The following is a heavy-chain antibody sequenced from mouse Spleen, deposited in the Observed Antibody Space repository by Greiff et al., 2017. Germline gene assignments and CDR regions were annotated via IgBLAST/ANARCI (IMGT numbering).Heavy chain of an antibody. J-gene: IGHJ3*01. CDR3: ARAYSWFAY. CDR2: IYPGDGDT. V-gene: IGHV1-82*01. Sequence: VQLKESGPELVKPGASVKISCKASGYAFSSSWMNWVKQRPGKGLEWIGRIYPGDGDTNYNGKFKGKATLTADKSSSTAYMQLSSLTSEDSAVYFCARAYSWFAYWAKGLWSLSLQ. CDR1: GYAFSSSW. D-gene: IGHD2-10*01.